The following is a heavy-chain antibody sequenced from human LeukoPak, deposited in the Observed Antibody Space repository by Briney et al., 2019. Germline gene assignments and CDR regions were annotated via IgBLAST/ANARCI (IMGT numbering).Heavy chain of an antibody. Sequence: SETLSLTCTVSGGSISSYYWSWIRQPPGKGLEWIGYIYYSGSTNYNPSLKSRVTISVDTSKNQFSLKLSSVTAADTAVYYCARQLASSDYYYYYMDVWGKGTTATVSS. D-gene: IGHD6-6*01. CDR2: IYYSGST. V-gene: IGHV4-59*08. CDR3: ARQLASSDYYYYYMDV. J-gene: IGHJ6*03. CDR1: GGSISSYY.